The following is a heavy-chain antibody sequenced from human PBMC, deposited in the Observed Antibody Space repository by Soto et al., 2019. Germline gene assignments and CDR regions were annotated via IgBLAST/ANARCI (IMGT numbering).Heavy chain of an antibody. J-gene: IGHJ4*02. D-gene: IGHD2-21*02. V-gene: IGHV3-73*02. CDR1: GFIFSDSA. CDR2: IRSKSKTYAT. CDR3: PPLEESGCAGDDCYSGFYH. Sequence: EVQLVESGGGLVQPGGSLKLSCAASGFIFSDSAVHWVRQAPEKGLEWIPRIRSKSKTYATAYVASVQGRFTVSRDDSKNTAYLEMNSLKTEDTAIYYCPPLEESGCAGDDCYSGFYHWGPGTPVTVSS.